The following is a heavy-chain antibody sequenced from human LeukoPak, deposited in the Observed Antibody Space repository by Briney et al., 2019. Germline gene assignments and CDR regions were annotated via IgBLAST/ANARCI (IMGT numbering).Heavy chain of an antibody. CDR3: ARDTNDYGDYGGAY. CDR1: GGTFSSYA. Sequence: SVKVSCKASGGTFSSYAISWVRQAPGQELEWMGRIIPILGIANYAQKFQGRVTITADKSTSTAYMELSSLRSEDTAVYYCARDTNDYGDYGGAYWGQGTLVTVSS. D-gene: IGHD4-17*01. CDR2: IIPILGIA. J-gene: IGHJ4*02. V-gene: IGHV1-69*04.